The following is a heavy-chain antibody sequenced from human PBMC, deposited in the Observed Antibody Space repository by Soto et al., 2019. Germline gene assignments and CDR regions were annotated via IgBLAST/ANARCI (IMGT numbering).Heavy chain of an antibody. J-gene: IGHJ5*02. CDR2: ISYDGSNK. CDR1: GFTFSSYG. CDR3: AKDPRNDYGDPIWFDP. Sequence: QVQLVESGGGVVQPGRSLRLSCGASGFTFSSYGMHWVRQAPGKGLEWVAVISYDGSNKYYADSVKGRFTISRDNSKNTLYLQMNSLRAEYTAVYYCAKDPRNDYGDPIWFDPWGQGTLVTVSS. V-gene: IGHV3-30*18. D-gene: IGHD4-17*01.